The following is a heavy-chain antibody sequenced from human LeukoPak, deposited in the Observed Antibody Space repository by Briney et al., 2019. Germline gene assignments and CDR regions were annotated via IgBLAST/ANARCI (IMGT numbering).Heavy chain of an antibody. D-gene: IGHD6-6*01. Sequence: SETLSLTCTVSGYSISSGYYWGWIRQPPGKGLEWIGSIYHSGSTYYNPSLKSRVTISVDTSKNQFSLKLSSVTAADTAVYYCARSEYSSSFATHRFDYWGQGTLVTVSS. V-gene: IGHV4-38-2*02. CDR3: ARSEYSSSFATHRFDY. J-gene: IGHJ4*02. CDR1: GYSISSGYY. CDR2: IYHSGST.